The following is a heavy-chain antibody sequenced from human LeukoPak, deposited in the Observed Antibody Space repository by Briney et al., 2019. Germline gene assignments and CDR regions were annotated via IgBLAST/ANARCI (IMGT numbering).Heavy chain of an antibody. CDR2: IWYDGSNK. Sequence: SCKASGGTFSSYGMHWVRQAPGKGLEWVAVIWYDGSNKYYADSVKGRFTISRDNSKNTLYLQMNSLRAEDTAVYYCARDGYYYDSSGYYPFDYWGQGTLVTVSS. J-gene: IGHJ4*02. V-gene: IGHV3-33*01. CDR1: GGTFSSYG. CDR3: ARDGYYYDSSGYYPFDY. D-gene: IGHD3-22*01.